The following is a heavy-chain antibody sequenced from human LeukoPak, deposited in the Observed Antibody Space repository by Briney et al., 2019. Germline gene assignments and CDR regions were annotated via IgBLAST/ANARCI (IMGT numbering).Heavy chain of an antibody. Sequence: PSETLSLTCTVSGGSISSYYWYWIRQPPGKGLESVGHIFYSGRTNYNPSLKSRVTISVDTSKNQFSLKLNSVTAADTAVYFCARSAAVAGSSGWFDPWGQGTLVTVSS. D-gene: IGHD6-19*01. J-gene: IGHJ5*02. CDR1: GGSISSYY. V-gene: IGHV4-59*01. CDR3: ARSAAVAGSSGWFDP. CDR2: IFYSGRT.